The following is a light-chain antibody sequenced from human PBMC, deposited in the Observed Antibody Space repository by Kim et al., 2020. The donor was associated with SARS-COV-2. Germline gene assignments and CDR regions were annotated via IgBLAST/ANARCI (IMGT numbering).Light chain of an antibody. CDR1: QDISDR. Sequence: DIQLTQSPSFLSASVGDRVTITCRASQDISDRLAWYQQRPGTAPQLLILAASTLHAGVPSRFSGGGTGTEFSLTIDSLQHEDFATYYCQQVELYPSFGPGTKVDIK. CDR2: AAS. CDR3: QQVELYPS. V-gene: IGKV1-9*01. J-gene: IGKJ3*01.